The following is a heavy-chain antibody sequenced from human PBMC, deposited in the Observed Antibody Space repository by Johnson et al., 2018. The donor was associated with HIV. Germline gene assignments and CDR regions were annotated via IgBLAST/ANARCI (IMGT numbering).Heavy chain of an antibody. J-gene: IGHJ3*02. Sequence: VQLVESGGGLVQPGGSLRLSCAASGFSFNNYWMSWVRQAPGKGLEWVANIKEDGSERYYVESVKGRFTISSDNAKNSVFLHMDSLRAEDPAVYYCARSVNAGRPFDIWGQGTLVTVSS. CDR1: GFSFNNYW. CDR2: IKEDGSER. D-gene: IGHD2-8*01. CDR3: ARSVNAGRPFDI. V-gene: IGHV3-7*01.